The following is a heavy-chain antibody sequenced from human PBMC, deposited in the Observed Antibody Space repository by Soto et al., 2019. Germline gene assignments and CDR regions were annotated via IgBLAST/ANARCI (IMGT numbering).Heavy chain of an antibody. CDR1: RFTFSSFA. CDR3: AKVWTYYYSIDV. V-gene: IGHV3-23*01. CDR2: ISAGGGST. Sequence: EVQLLESGGGLVQPGGSLRLSCAASRFTFSSFAMSWVRQAPGKGLEWVSGISAGGGSTYYADSVKGRFSISRDNSKNTVYLQMNSLRAEDTAVYYCAKVWTYYYSIDVWGKGTTVTVSS. D-gene: IGHD2-21*01. J-gene: IGHJ6*03.